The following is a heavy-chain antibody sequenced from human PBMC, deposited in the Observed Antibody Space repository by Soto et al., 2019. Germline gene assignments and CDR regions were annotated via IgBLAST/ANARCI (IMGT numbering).Heavy chain of an antibody. D-gene: IGHD2-21*01. CDR2: INPDSGGT. Sequence: GASVKVSCKASGYTFTDYYMHWVRQAPGQGLEWLGRINPDSGGTEYAQKFQGRATMTRDSSINTVYMELSRLRSDDTAVYYCARDSRYCGGDCSDCWGQGTLVTVSS. CDR1: GYTFTDYY. J-gene: IGHJ4*02. V-gene: IGHV1-2*02. CDR3: ARDSRYCGGDCSDC.